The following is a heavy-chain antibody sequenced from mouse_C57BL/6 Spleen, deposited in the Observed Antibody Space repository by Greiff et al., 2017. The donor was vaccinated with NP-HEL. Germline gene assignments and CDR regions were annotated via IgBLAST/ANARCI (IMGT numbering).Heavy chain of an antibody. J-gene: IGHJ2*01. Sequence: VQLQQPGTALVKPGASVKLSCKASGYTFTSYRMLWVKQRPGQGLEWIGNINPSNGGTNYNEKFKSKATLTVDKSSSTSYMQLSSLTSEDSAVYYCASLFTTVVADYWGQGTTLTVSS. V-gene: IGHV1-53*01. CDR1: GYTFTSYR. D-gene: IGHD1-1*01. CDR3: ASLFTTVVADY. CDR2: INPSNGGT.